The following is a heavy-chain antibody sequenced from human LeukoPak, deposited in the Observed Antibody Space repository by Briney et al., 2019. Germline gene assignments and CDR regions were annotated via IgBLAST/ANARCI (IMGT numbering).Heavy chain of an antibody. D-gene: IGHD6-13*01. CDR2: ISYDGSNK. J-gene: IGHJ4*02. Sequence: TGGSLRLSCAASGFTFSSYGMHWVRQAPGKGLEWVAVISYDGSNKYYADSVKGRFTISRDNSKNTLYLQMNGLRAEDTAVYYCAKVYSSSLGGFDYWGQGTLVTVSS. V-gene: IGHV3-30*18. CDR1: GFTFSSYG. CDR3: AKVYSSSLGGFDY.